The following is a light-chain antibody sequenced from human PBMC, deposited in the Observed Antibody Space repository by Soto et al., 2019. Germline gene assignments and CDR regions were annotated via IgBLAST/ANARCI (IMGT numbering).Light chain of an antibody. Sequence: QSVLTQPPSESGAPGQRVTISCTGSSSNIGAGYDVHWYQQLPGTAPKLLIYGNSNRPSGVPDRFSGSKSGTSASLAITGLQAEDEADYYCQSYDSSLSQGVFGGGTKLTVL. CDR2: GNS. CDR1: SSNIGAGYD. V-gene: IGLV1-40*01. J-gene: IGLJ3*02. CDR3: QSYDSSLSQGV.